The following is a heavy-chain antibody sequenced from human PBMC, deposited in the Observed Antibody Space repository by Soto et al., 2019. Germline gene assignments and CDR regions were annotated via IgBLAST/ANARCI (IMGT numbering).Heavy chain of an antibody. CDR2: MNPNSGNT. Sequence: GASVKVSCKASGYTFTSYDINWARQATGQGLEWMGWMNPNSGNTGYAQKFQGRVTMTRNTSISTAYMELSSLRSEDTAVYYCARDIVVVPAAYYGMDVWGQGTTVTVSS. CDR3: ARDIVVVPAAYYGMDV. J-gene: IGHJ6*02. CDR1: GYTFTSYD. V-gene: IGHV1-8*01. D-gene: IGHD2-2*01.